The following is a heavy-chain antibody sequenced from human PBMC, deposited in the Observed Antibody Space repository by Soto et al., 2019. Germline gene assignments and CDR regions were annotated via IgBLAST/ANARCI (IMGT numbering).Heavy chain of an antibody. CDR3: ARELYSGWHYFDY. J-gene: IGHJ4*02. Sequence: EVQLVESGGGLVQPGGSLRLSCAASGFTVSSNYMSWVRQAPGKGLEWVSVIYSGGSTYYADSVKGRFTTSRDNSKTTLYLQMNSLRAEDTAVYYCARELYSGWHYFDYWGQGTLVTVSS. D-gene: IGHD5-12*01. V-gene: IGHV3-66*01. CDR2: IYSGGST. CDR1: GFTVSSNY.